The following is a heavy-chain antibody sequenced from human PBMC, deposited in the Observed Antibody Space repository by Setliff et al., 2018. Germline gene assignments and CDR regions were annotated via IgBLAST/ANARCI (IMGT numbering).Heavy chain of an antibody. D-gene: IGHD6-19*01. CDR2: IYTSWST. J-gene: IGHJ6*03. Sequence: PSETLSLTCTVSDDSISSRHYYWSWIRQPAGKGLEWLGQIYTSWSTNYNSSLKGRATLSIDASKQQFSLKLTSVTAADTAVYYCARATSGWYSAYYYYMDVWGKGTTVTVSS. CDR1: DDSISSRHYY. V-gene: IGHV4-61*09. CDR3: ARATSGWYSAYYYYMDV.